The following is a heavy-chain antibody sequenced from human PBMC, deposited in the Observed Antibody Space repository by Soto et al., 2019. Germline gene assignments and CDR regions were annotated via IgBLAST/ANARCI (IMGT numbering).Heavy chain of an antibody. CDR3: AKRTTNFYGDYERFDY. J-gene: IGHJ4*02. V-gene: IGHV3-23*01. Sequence: PGGSLRLSCAASGFTFSSYAMSWVRQAPGKGLEWVSAISGSGGSTYYADSVKGRFTISRDNSKNTLYLQMNSLRAEDTAVYYCAKRTTNFYGDYERFDYWGQGTLVTVSS. CDR1: GFTFSSYA. CDR2: ISGSGGST. D-gene: IGHD4-17*01.